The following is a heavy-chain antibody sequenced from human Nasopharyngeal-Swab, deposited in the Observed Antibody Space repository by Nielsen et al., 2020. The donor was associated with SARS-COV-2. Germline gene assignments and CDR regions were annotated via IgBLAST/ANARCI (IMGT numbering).Heavy chain of an antibody. Sequence: GSLRLSCTVSGGSVSTGKNYWSWIRQPPGKGLEWIGYIYYSESIHYSPSLKSRVTISVDKSKNQFSLRVNPVTAADTGVYFCASSGGSCTDTSCPYSYDYYGMDVWGQGTTVIVSS. V-gene: IGHV4-61*01. J-gene: IGHJ6*02. CDR3: ASSGGSCTDTSCPYSYDYYGMDV. D-gene: IGHD2-8*02. CDR2: IYYSESI. CDR1: GGSVSTGKNY.